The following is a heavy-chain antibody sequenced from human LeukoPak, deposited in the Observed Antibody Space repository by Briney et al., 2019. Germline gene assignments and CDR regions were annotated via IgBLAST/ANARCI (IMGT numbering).Heavy chain of an antibody. CDR1: GGTSSSYA. J-gene: IGHJ6*02. V-gene: IGHV1-69*13. CDR2: IIPIFGTA. D-gene: IGHD4-17*01. Sequence: GASVKVSCKASGGTSSSYAISWVRQAPGQGLEWMGGIIPIFGTANYAQKFQGRVTITADESTSTAYMELSSLRSEDTAVYYCASGVTTSDYYYYGMDVWGQGTTVTVSS. CDR3: ASGVTTSDYYYYGMDV.